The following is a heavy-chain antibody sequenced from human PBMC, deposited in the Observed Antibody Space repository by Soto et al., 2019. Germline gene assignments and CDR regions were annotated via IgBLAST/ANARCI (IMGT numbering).Heavy chain of an antibody. CDR2: ISSGGEYI. CDR1: GLIFSNYG. V-gene: IGHV3-21*06. CDR3: ATDGAAGAVMVV. Sequence: EVQLVESGGGLVKPGGSLRLSCTASGLIFSNYGMNWGRQAAGKRPEWVSSISSGGEYIDYADSVKGRLTISRDNANNILYLQLTSLGVEDTAVYYCATDGAAGAVMVVWGHGTTVTVSS. J-gene: IGHJ6*02. D-gene: IGHD6-13*01.